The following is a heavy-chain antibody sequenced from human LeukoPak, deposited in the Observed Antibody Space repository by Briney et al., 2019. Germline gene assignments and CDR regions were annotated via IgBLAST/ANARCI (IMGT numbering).Heavy chain of an antibody. D-gene: IGHD2/OR15-2a*01. CDR3: AKDYFGSLEY. CDR1: GFAFSVSW. CDR2: IKSDGGT. Sequence: GGSLRLSCAASGFAFSVSWMHCVRQAPGKGLVWVSVIKSDGGTAYADSVKGRFTISRDNAKNTVYLQMNSLRDEDTAVYYCAKDYFGSLEYWGQGILVTVSS. V-gene: IGHV3-74*03. J-gene: IGHJ4*02.